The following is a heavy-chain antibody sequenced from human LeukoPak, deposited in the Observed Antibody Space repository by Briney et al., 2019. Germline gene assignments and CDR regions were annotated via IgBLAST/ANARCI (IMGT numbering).Heavy chain of an antibody. Sequence: GSVKVSCTASGYTFTSYGISWVRQAPGQGLEWMGCISAYNGNTNYAQKLQGRVTITTDTSTNTPYLQMRSLRADDTAVYYCATEAASCCSGGSCQPRGHYYYYGMDVWGQGTTVTASS. V-gene: IGHV1-18*01. CDR3: ATEAASCCSGGSCQPRGHYYYYGMDV. CDR2: ISAYNGNT. J-gene: IGHJ6*02. D-gene: IGHD2-15*01. CDR1: GYTFTSYG.